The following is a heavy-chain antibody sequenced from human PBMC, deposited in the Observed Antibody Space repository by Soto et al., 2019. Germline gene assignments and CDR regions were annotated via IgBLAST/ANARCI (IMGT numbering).Heavy chain of an antibody. Sequence: QITLKESGPTLVRPTQTLTLTCTFSGFSLSSSGVGVGWIRQPPGKALEWLALIYWDDDKRYSPSRKSRLTITKDTSKNQVLLTLTKLDTVDTATSYCARGGWTTYYSPFFGYWGQGTLVTVSS. J-gene: IGHJ4*02. V-gene: IGHV2-5*02. D-gene: IGHD3-10*01. CDR2: IYWDDDK. CDR1: GFSLSSSGVG. CDR3: ARGGWTTYYSPFFGY.